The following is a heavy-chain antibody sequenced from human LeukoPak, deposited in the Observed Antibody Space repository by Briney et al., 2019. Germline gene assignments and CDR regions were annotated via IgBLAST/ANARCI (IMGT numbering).Heavy chain of an antibody. D-gene: IGHD3-22*01. Sequence: PGKSLRLSCAASGLTFSTDAMHWVRQAPGKGLEWVAVISNDGSNKYYADSVNGRFTISRDNSKNTLYLQMNSLRGGDTAVYYCARVLYYDNSAYSTWGQGTLVTVSS. CDR2: ISNDGSNK. CDR3: ARVLYYDNSAYST. J-gene: IGHJ5*02. CDR1: GLTFSTDA. V-gene: IGHV3-30-3*01.